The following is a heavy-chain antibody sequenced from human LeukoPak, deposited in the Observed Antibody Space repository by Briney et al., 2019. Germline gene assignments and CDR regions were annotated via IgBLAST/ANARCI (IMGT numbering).Heavy chain of an antibody. CDR3: ARGVTSALSYDGMDV. J-gene: IGHJ6*02. D-gene: IGHD2-2*01. Sequence: TSETLSLTCAVYIGSFSGYYWSWIRQTPGKGLEWIGEISHSGSAYYNPSLESRVTISVDPSKNQFSPNLHSVTAADTAVYYCARGVTSALSYDGMDVWGRGTTVTVSS. V-gene: IGHV4-34*01. CDR2: ISHSGSA. CDR1: IGSFSGYY.